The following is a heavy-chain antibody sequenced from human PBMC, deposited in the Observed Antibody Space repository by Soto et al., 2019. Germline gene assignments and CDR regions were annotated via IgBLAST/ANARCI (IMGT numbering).Heavy chain of an antibody. CDR3: AKSTGGTANGMDV. J-gene: IGHJ6*02. D-gene: IGHD2-8*02. CDR2: ISWNSGTI. V-gene: IGHV3-9*01. Sequence: GGSLRLSCAASGFTVSSNYMSWVRQAPGKGLEWVSVISWNSGTIGYADSVKGRFTISRDNAKNSLYLQMSSLRAEDTALYYCAKSTGGTANGMDVWGQGTTVTVSS. CDR1: GFTVSSNY.